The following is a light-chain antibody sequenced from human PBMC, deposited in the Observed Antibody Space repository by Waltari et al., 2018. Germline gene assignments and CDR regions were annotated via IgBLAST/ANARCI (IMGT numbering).Light chain of an antibody. CDR3: QSYDSSLSGSWV. J-gene: IGLJ3*02. CDR2: GNS. V-gene: IGLV1-40*01. Sequence: QSVLTQPPSVSGAPGQRVTISCTGSSSNTGAGYDVHWYQQPPETAPKLLTYGNSNRPSGVPDRFSGSRSGTSASLAITGLQAEDEADYYCQSYDSSLSGSWVFGGGTKLTVL. CDR1: SSNTGAGYD.